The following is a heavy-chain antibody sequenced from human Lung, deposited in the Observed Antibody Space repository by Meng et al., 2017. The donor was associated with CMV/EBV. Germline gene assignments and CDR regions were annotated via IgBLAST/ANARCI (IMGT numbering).Heavy chain of an antibody. CDR1: GFTFSLFE. CDR3: ARTLRGYSCGYSAYYFDY. CDR2: INDDTSNK. J-gene: IGHJ4*02. V-gene: IGHV3-48*03. Sequence: SCAASGFTFSLFEMNWVRQAPGKGLEWISYINDDTSNKYYADSVKGRFTISRDNAKNSLYLQMSSLRAEDTAVYYCARTLRGYSCGYSAYYFDYWXQGTXVTVSS. D-gene: IGHD5-18*01.